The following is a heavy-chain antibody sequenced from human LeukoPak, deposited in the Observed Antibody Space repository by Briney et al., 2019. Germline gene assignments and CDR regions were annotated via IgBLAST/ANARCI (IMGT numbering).Heavy chain of an antibody. CDR1: GFSFSNYG. D-gene: IGHD3-10*01. J-gene: IGHJ3*01. V-gene: IGHV3-30*19. Sequence: GGSLRLSCAASGFSFSNYGMHWVRQTPGKGLEWVTFLPHDETHKYYADSVKGRFIISRDNSKNMVYLQMNSLRVDDTAVYYCARGPDPVLRGPRRAFDLWGQGTMVTVSS. CDR3: ARGPDPVLRGPRRAFDL. CDR2: LPHDETHK.